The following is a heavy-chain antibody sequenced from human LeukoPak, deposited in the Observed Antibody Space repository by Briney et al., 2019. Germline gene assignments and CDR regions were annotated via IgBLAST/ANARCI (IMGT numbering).Heavy chain of an antibody. CDR3: TRAPNSGPFDY. V-gene: IGHV1-2*02. CDR2: MNPNSGGT. D-gene: IGHD5-12*01. Sequence: ASVNVSCKASGYTFTGYYIHWVRQAPGQGLEWMGWMNPNSGGTDYAQKFQGRVTMTRDTSISTAYMELSRLRSDDTALYYCTRAPNSGPFDYWGQGTLVTVSS. J-gene: IGHJ4*02. CDR1: GYTFTGYY.